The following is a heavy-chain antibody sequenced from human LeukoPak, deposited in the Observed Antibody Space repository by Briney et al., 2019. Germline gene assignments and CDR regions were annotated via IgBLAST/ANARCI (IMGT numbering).Heavy chain of an antibody. D-gene: IGHD3-3*01. CDR3: ARPRTRYYYYYGMDV. V-gene: IGHV3-7*01. Sequence: GGSLILSCAASGLTLSNYAMSWVRQAPGKGLEWVANIKQDGSEKYYVDAVKGRFTISRDNAKNSLYLQMNSLRAEDTAVYYCARPRTRYYYYYGMDVWGQGTTVTVSS. CDR2: IKQDGSEK. J-gene: IGHJ6*02. CDR1: GLTLSNYA.